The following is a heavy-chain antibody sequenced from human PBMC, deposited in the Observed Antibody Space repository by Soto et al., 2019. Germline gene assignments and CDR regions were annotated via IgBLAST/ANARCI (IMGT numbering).Heavy chain of an antibody. CDR2: IYSGGST. J-gene: IGHJ6*02. D-gene: IGHD3-10*01. Sequence: EVQLVESGGGLIQPGGSLRLSCAASGFTVSSNYMSWVRQAPGKGLEWASVIYSGGSTYYADSVKGRFTISRDNSKNTLYLQMNSLRAEDTAVYYCARDLTMVRGVSIYYYYGMDVWGQGTTVTVSS. CDR1: GFTVSSNY. V-gene: IGHV3-53*01. CDR3: ARDLTMVRGVSIYYYYGMDV.